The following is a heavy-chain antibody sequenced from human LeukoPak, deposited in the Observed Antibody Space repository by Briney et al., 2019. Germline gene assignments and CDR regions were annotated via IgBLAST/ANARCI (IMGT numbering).Heavy chain of an antibody. CDR2: IYTSGST. V-gene: IGHV4-4*07. D-gene: IGHD3-10*01. CDR1: GGSISSYY. J-gene: IGHJ4*02. CDR3: ARARGSMVRGVIGGYYFDY. Sequence: SETLPLTCTVSGGSISSYYWSWIRQPAGKGLEWIGRIYTSGSTNYNPSLKSRVTMSVDTSKNQFSLKLSSVTAADTAVYYCARARGSMVRGVIGGYYFDYWGQGTLVTVSS.